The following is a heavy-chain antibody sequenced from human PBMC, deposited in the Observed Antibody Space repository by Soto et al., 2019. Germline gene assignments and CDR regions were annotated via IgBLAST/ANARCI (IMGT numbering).Heavy chain of an antibody. J-gene: IGHJ6*02. CDR3: AKDLGYYDFWSGFQGGMDV. CDR1: GFTFSNAW. CDR2: ISYDGSNK. Sequence: PGGSLRLSCAASGFTFSNAWMSWVHQAPGKGLEWVAVISYDGSNKYYADSVKGRFTISRDNSKNTLYLQMNSLRAEDTAVYYCAKDLGYYDFWSGFQGGMDVWGQGTTVTVSS. V-gene: IGHV3-30*18. D-gene: IGHD3-3*01.